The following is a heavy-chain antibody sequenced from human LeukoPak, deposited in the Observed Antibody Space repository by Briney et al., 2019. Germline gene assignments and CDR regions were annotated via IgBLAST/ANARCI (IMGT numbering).Heavy chain of an antibody. J-gene: IGHJ4*02. V-gene: IGHV4-30-2*01. CDR3: ARDVDLDY. CDR1: GGSISSGGYS. CDR2: IYHSGST. Sequence: PSETLSLTCAVSGGSISSGGYSWSWIRQPPGKGLEWIGYIYHSGSTYYNPSPKSRVTISVDRSKNQFSLKLSSVTAADTAVYYCARDVDLDYWGQGTLVTVSS. D-gene: IGHD5-12*01.